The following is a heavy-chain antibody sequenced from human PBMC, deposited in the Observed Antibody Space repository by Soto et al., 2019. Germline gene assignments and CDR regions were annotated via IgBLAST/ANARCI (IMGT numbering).Heavy chain of an antibody. Sequence: GSRRLSCAASGFTFSSYDIHWVRQATGKGLEWVSAIGTAGDTYYPGSVKGRFTISRENAKNSLYLQMNSLRAGDTAVYYCARSQWPGSLWDGMDVWGQGTTVT. CDR3: ARSQWPGSLWDGMDV. D-gene: IGHD6-19*01. CDR2: IGTAGDT. CDR1: GFTFSSYD. V-gene: IGHV3-13*01. J-gene: IGHJ6*02.